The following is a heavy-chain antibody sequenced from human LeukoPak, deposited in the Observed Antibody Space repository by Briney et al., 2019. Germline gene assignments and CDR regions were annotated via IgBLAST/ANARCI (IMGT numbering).Heavy chain of an antibody. CDR1: GGSFSGYC. D-gene: IGHD6-13*01. Sequence: SETLSLTCAVYGGSFSGYCWSWIRQPPGKGLEWFGEINHSGSTNYNPSLKSRVTISLDPSKNQFSLKLSSVTAADTAVYYCASGTTVSSSAAASLDYWGQGTLVTVSS. V-gene: IGHV4-34*01. J-gene: IGHJ4*02. CDR3: ASGTTVSSSAAASLDY. CDR2: INHSGST.